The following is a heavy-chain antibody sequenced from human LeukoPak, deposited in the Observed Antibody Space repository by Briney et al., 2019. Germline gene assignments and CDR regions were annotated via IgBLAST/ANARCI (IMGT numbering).Heavy chain of an antibody. CDR3: SSQPHYYDSRDYLDY. CDR1: GFNFSEHA. Sequence: GGSLRLSCTTSGFNFSEHALSWVRQAPGKGLEWDGFIRNKEYDGTREYAASVKGRFFMSRDDSKSIAFLQMNSLKIEDTGIYFCSSQPHYYDSRDYLDYWGQGTLVTVSS. D-gene: IGHD3-22*01. J-gene: IGHJ4*02. CDR2: IRNKEYDGTR. V-gene: IGHV3-49*04.